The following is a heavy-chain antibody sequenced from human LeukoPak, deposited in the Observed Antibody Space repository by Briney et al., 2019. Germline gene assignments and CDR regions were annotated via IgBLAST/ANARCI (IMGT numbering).Heavy chain of an antibody. J-gene: IGHJ4*02. V-gene: IGHV4-30-4*08. CDR2: IYYSGST. CDR3: ARDGAVAGIGVDY. D-gene: IGHD6-19*01. Sequence: SETLSLTCTVSGGSISSSSYYWGWIRQPPGKGLEWIGYIYYSGSTYYNPSLKSRVTISVDTSKNQFSLKLSSVTAADTAVYYCARDGAVAGIGVDYWGQGTLVTVSS. CDR1: GGSISSSSYY.